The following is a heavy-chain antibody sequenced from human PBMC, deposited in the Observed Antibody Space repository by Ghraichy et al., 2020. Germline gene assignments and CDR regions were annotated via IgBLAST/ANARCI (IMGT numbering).Heavy chain of an antibody. CDR1: GFTFSSYA. V-gene: IGHV3-23*01. CDR2: ISGSGGST. J-gene: IGHJ4*02. Sequence: LSLTCAASGFTFSSYAMSWVRQAPGKGLEWVSAISGSGGSTYYADSVKGRFTISRDNSKNTLYLQMNSLRAEDTAVYYCAKEGAFVLRFLEWLPHAFDYWGQGTLVTVSS. CDR3: AKEGAFVLRFLEWLPHAFDY. D-gene: IGHD3-3*01.